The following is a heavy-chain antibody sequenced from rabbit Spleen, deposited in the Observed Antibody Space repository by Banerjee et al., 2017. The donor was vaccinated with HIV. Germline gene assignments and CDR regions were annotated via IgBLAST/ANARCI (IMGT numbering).Heavy chain of an antibody. CDR2: ISDTSAV. CDR3: ARYDVPSASYDI. Sequence: QSLEESGGRLVTPGTPLTLTCTVSGFSLSSHYMSWVRQAPGKGLEWIGIISDTSAVSYASWAKSRSTISKTSTTVTLKMTSPTTEDTATYFCARYDVPSASYDIWGQGTLVTVS. J-gene: IGHJ4*02. CDR1: GFSLSSHY. V-gene: IGHV1S69*01. D-gene: IGHD1-1*01.